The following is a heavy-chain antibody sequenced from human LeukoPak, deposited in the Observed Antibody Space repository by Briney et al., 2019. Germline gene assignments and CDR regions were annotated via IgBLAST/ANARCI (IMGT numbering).Heavy chain of an antibody. Sequence: SETLSLTCTVSDGSIKNPTSYWSWIRQAPGKGLEWIGNVYHIGTTTYNSSLKGRVTISVDTSKNHFSLEMASVTPEDTALYYCARNTSSSPWFDPWGQGTLVIVSS. J-gene: IGHJ5*02. CDR2: VYHIGTT. V-gene: IGHV4-61*03. CDR1: DGSIKNPTSY. CDR3: ARNTSSSPWFDP. D-gene: IGHD6-6*01.